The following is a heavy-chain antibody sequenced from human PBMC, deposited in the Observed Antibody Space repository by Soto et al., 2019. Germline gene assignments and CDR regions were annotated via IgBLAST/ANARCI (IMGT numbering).Heavy chain of an antibody. Sequence: SGPTLVNPTQTLTLTCTFSGFSLSTSGVGVGWIRQPPGKALEWLALIYWDDDKRYSPSLKSRLTITKDTSKNQVVLTMTNMDPVDTATYYCAHSVSPNRVEAAGYYFDYWGQGTLVTVSS. CDR1: GFSLSTSGVG. V-gene: IGHV2-5*02. J-gene: IGHJ4*02. CDR2: IYWDDDK. D-gene: IGHD6-13*01. CDR3: AHSVSPNRVEAAGYYFDY.